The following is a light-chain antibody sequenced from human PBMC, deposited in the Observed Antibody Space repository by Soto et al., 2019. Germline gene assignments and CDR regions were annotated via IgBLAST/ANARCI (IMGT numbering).Light chain of an antibody. Sequence: EIVLTQSPATLSLSPGEGATLSCRASQTIGSYLAWYQQKPGQAPRLLIYDASNRATGTPGRFSGIGSGTDFTLTISSLEPEDFAVYYCQLRRNWPLTFGGGTEVEIK. J-gene: IGKJ4*01. V-gene: IGKV3-11*01. CDR3: QLRRNWPLT. CDR1: QTIGSY. CDR2: DAS.